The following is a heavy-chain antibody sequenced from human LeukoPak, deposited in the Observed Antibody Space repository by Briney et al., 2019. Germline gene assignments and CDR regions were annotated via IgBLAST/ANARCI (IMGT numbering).Heavy chain of an antibody. J-gene: IGHJ6*03. D-gene: IGHD3-22*01. CDR3: ARRAYYYDSSGYYAGYYYYYMDV. CDR2: FYTSDNTKHT. Sequence: PSETLSLTCTVSGGSIRNHYWSWIRQPAGKGLEWIGRFYTSDNTKHTNYDPSLKSRVTISVDTSKNQFSLKLSSVTAADTAVYYCARRAYYYDSSGYYAGYYYYYMDVWGKGTTVTVSS. V-gene: IGHV4-4*07. CDR1: GGSIRNHY.